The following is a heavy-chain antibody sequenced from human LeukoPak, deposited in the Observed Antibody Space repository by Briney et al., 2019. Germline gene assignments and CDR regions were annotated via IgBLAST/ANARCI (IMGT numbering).Heavy chain of an antibody. D-gene: IGHD3-22*01. CDR1: GFTFSSYS. Sequence: GGSLRLSCAASGFTFSSYSMNWVRQAPGKGLEWVSYISSSSSTIYYADSVKGRFTISRDNAKNSLYLQMNSLRAGDTAVYYCASSDSSGYYYGGHDAFDIWGQGTMVTVSS. J-gene: IGHJ3*02. V-gene: IGHV3-48*01. CDR3: ASSDSSGYYYGGHDAFDI. CDR2: ISSSSSTI.